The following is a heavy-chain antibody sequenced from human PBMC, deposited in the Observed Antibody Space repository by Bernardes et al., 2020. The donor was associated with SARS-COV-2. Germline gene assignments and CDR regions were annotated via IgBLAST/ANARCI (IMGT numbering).Heavy chain of an antibody. D-gene: IGHD5-12*01. V-gene: IGHV4-34*01. CDR2: INHSGST. Sequence: SETLSLTCAVYGGSFSGYYWSWIRQPPGKGLEWIGEINHSGSTNYNPSLKSRVTISVDTSKNQFSLKLSSVTAADTAVYYCARSSPVRRVDIVATIIFAFDYWGQGTLVTVSS. J-gene: IGHJ4*02. CDR1: GGSFSGYY. CDR3: ARSSPVRRVDIVATIIFAFDY.